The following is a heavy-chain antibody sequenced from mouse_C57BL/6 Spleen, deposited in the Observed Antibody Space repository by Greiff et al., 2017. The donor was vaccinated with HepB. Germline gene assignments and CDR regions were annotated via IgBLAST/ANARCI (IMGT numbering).Heavy chain of an antibody. CDR1: GYTFTSYW. CDR3: ARERTGTVDY. J-gene: IGHJ2*01. Sequence: QVQLKQPGAELVKPGASVKLSCKASGYTFTSYWMHWVKQRPGQGLEWIGMIHPNSGSTNYNEKFKSKATLTVDKSSSTAYMQLSSLTSEDSAVYYCARERTGTVDYWGQGTTLTVSS. V-gene: IGHV1-64*01. D-gene: IGHD4-1*01. CDR2: IHPNSGST.